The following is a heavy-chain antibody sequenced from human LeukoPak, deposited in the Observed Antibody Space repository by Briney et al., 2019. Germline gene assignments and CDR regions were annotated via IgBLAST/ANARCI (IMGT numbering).Heavy chain of an antibody. V-gene: IGHV1-46*01. CDR2: INPSGGST. D-gene: IGHD6-6*01. J-gene: IGHJ4*02. CDR3: ARAPLAARPGLNFDY. Sequence: ASVKVSCKASGYTFTSYYMHWVRQAPGQGLEWMGIINPSGGSTSYAQKFQGRVTMTRDMSTSTVYMELSSLRSEDTAVYYCARAPLAARPGLNFDYWGQGTLVTVSS. CDR1: GYTFTSYY.